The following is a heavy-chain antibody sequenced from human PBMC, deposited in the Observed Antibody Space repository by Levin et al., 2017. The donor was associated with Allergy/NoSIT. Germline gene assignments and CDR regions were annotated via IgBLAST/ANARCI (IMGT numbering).Heavy chain of an antibody. CDR1: GYSFTSYW. Sequence: SGGSLRLSCQGSGYSFTSYWIGWVRQMPGKGLEWMGIIYLGDSDTRYSPSFQGQVTISADKSISTAYPQWSSLKASDTAIYYCARRGTRDYYYYMDVWGKGTTVTVSS. CDR2: IYLGDSDT. CDR3: ARRGTRDYYYYMDV. V-gene: IGHV5-51*01. J-gene: IGHJ6*03. D-gene: IGHD1-1*01.